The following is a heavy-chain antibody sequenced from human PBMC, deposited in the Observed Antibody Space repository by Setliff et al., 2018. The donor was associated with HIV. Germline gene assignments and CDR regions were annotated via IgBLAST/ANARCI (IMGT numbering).Heavy chain of an antibody. V-gene: IGHV1-2*06. CDR1: GYTFTDYY. Sequence: ASVKVSCKASGYTFTDYYMHWVQQAPGKGLEWMGRVDPEDGETIYAEKFQGGVTMTRDTSISTFYMEVTRLTSDDTAVYYCARDRGRYGDYRDFDYWGQGALVTVSS. D-gene: IGHD4-17*01. CDR3: ARDRGRYGDYRDFDY. J-gene: IGHJ4*02. CDR2: VDPEDGET.